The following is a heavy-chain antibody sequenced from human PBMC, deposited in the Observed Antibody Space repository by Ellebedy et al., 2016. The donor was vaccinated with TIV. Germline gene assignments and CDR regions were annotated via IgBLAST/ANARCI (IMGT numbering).Heavy chain of an antibody. CDR3: ARVRTPIYYGSGRFNHFDHYMDV. D-gene: IGHD3-10*01. J-gene: IGHJ6*03. CDR1: DISFTGNY. Sequence: GSLRLSXIVSDISFTGNYWSWIRQSPGKGLEWIGEISLTGDTNYNPSLKSRVRISVDTSKSQFSLRLSFATAADTAVYYCARVRTPIYYGSGRFNHFDHYMDVWGDGTTVSVSS. CDR2: ISLTGDT. V-gene: IGHV4-34*01.